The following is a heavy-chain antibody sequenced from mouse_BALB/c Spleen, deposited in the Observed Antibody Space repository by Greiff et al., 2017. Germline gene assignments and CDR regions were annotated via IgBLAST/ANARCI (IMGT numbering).Heavy chain of an antibody. Sequence: EVKLVESGGGLVQPGGSLKLSCAASGFTFSSYTMSWVRQTPEKRLEWVAYISNGGGSTYYPDTVQGRFTISRDNAKNTLYLQMSSLKSEDTAMYYCARYAAWFAYWGQGTLVTVSA. CDR3: ARYAAWFAY. J-gene: IGHJ3*01. CDR1: GFTFSSYT. V-gene: IGHV5-12-2*01. CDR2: ISNGGGST. D-gene: IGHD2-14*01.